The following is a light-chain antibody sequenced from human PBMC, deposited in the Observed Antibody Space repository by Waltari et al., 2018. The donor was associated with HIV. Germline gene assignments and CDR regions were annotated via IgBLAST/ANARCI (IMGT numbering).Light chain of an antibody. CDR2: LNSDGSR. Sequence: QLVLTQSPSASASLGASVKLTCTLSSGHSSYAIAWHQQQPEKGPRYLRKLNSDGSRSKGAGIPDRFSGSSSGAERYLTISSLQSEDEADYYCQTWGTGIQVFGGGTKLTVL. V-gene: IGLV4-69*01. CDR3: QTWGTGIQV. J-gene: IGLJ3*02. CDR1: SGHSSYA.